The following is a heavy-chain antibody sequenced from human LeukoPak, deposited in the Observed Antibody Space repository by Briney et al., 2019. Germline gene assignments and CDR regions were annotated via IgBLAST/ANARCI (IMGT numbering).Heavy chain of an antibody. V-gene: IGHV4-59*01. J-gene: IGHJ4*02. CDR3: ARGSKWLPLIGAIEFDY. Sequence: SETLSLTCTVSGGSISSYYWSWIRQPPGKGLEWIGYIYCSGSTNYNPSLKSRVTISVDTSKNQFSLKLSSVTAADTAVYYCARGSKWLPLIGAIEFDYWGQGTLVTVSS. CDR2: IYCSGST. CDR1: GGSISSYY. D-gene: IGHD6-19*01.